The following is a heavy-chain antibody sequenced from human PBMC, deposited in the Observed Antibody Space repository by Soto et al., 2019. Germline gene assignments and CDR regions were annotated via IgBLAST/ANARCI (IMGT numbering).Heavy chain of an antibody. CDR3: ARAYGDHDY. CDR1: GFTFSSYA. V-gene: IGHV3-30-3*01. J-gene: IGHJ4*02. D-gene: IGHD4-17*01. CDR2: ISYDGSNK. Sequence: VQLVESGGGVVQPGRSLRLSCAASGFTFSSYAMHWVRQAPGKGLEWVAVISYDGSNKYYADSVKGRFTISRDNSKNTLYLQMNSLRAEDTAVYYCARAYGDHDYWGQGTLVTVSS.